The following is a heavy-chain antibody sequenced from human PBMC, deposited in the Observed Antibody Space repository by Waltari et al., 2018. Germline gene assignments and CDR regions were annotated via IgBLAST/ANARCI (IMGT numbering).Heavy chain of an antibody. CDR1: GFTFSSFP. J-gene: IGHJ6*03. CDR2: LSYNSSNK. Sequence: QVQLVESGGDVVQPGRSLRLSCAASGFTFSSFPIHWVRQAPGTGLEWVALLSYNSSNKYYSDSVKGRFTISRDNSMNTLYLAMNSLRAEDTAVYYCAKRSWDYYYMDVWGKGTTVTVS. CDR3: AKRSWDYYYMDV. D-gene: IGHD3-16*01. V-gene: IGHV3-30-3*01.